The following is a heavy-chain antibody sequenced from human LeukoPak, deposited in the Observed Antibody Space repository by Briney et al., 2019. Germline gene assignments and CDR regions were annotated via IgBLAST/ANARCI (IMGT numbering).Heavy chain of an antibody. CDR3: ARVRRRSLRLWYNWFDP. CDR2: ISAYNGNT. J-gene: IGHJ5*02. V-gene: IGHV1-18*01. Sequence: ASVKVFCKASGYTFTSYGISWVRQAPGQGLEWMGWISAYNGNTNYAQKLQGRVTMTTDTSTSTAYMELRSLRSDDTAVYYCARVRRRSLRLWYNWFDPWGQGTLVTVSS. CDR1: GYTFTSYG. D-gene: IGHD5-18*01.